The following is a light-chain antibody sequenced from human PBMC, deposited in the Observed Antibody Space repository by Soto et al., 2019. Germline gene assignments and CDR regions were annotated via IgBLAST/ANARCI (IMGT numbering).Light chain of an antibody. CDR3: CSFAGTFTYV. CDR2: DVT. CDR1: SSDVGGYNY. Sequence: QSALTQPRSVSGSPGQSVTISCTGTSSDVGGYNYVSWYQQHPGKAPKLLIYDVTKRPSGVPDRFSGSKSGNTASLTISGLQAEDGADYSCCSFAGTFTYVFGTGTKPTVL. J-gene: IGLJ1*01. V-gene: IGLV2-11*01.